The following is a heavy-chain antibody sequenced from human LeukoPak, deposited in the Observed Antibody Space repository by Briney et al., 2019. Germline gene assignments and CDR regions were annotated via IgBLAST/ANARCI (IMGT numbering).Heavy chain of an antibody. CDR1: GYTFTSYG. Sequence: ASMKVSCKASGYTFTSYGISWVRQAPGQGLEWMGWISAYNGNTNYAQKLQGRVTMTTDTSTSTAYMELRSLRSDDTAVYYCAREALSYGDYVFDYWGQGTLVTVSS. J-gene: IGHJ4*02. D-gene: IGHD4-17*01. CDR3: AREALSYGDYVFDY. CDR2: ISAYNGNT. V-gene: IGHV1-18*01.